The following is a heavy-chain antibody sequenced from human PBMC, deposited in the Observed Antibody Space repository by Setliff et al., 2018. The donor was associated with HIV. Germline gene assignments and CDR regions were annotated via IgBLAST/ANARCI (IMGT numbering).Heavy chain of an antibody. J-gene: IGHJ1*01. D-gene: IGHD5-18*01. CDR2: VYHTGST. V-gene: IGHV4-39*01. CDR1: GGSISSSSYY. CDR3: ARGGYSYGFGRHRAYFQY. Sequence: PSETLSLTCTVSGGSISSSSYYWGWIRQPPGKGLEWIGTVYHTGSTYYKPSLKSRVTISVDTSKNQFSLKLSSVTAADTAVFYCARGGYSYGFGRHRAYFQYWGQGTQVTVSS.